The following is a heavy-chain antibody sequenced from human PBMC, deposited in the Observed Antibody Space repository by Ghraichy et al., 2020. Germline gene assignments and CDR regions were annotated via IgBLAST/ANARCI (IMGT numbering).Heavy chain of an antibody. CDR2: IYSGGST. CDR3: ASSSTLAAVAPDI. V-gene: IGHV3-66*01. J-gene: IGHJ3*02. CDR1: GFTVSSNY. D-gene: IGHD6-13*01. Sequence: GESLNISCAASGFTVSSNYMSWVRQAPGKGLEWVSVIYSGGSTYYADSVKGRFTISRDNSKNTLYLQMNSLRAEDTAVYYCASSSTLAAVAPDIWGQGTMVTVSS.